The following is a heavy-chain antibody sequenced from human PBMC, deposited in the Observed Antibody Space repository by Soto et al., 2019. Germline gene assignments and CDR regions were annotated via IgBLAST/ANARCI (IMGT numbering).Heavy chain of an antibody. D-gene: IGHD6-13*01. CDR3: AKGSRPYSSSWYYFDY. J-gene: IGHJ4*02. Sequence: GGSLRLSCAASGFTFDDYTMHWVRQAPGKGLEWVSLISWDGGSTYYADSVKGRFTISRDNSKNSLYLQMNSLRTEDTPFYYCAKGSRPYSSSWYYFDYWGQGTLVTVSS. CDR1: GFTFDDYT. CDR2: ISWDGGST. V-gene: IGHV3-43*01.